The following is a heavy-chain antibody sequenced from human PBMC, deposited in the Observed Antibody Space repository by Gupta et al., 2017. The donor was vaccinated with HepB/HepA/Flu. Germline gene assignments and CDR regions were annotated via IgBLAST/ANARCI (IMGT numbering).Heavy chain of an antibody. CDR2: INSSSSYI. CDR3: AREYYYGSWSSSAGY. J-gene: IGHJ4*02. CDR1: GFTFSSYS. V-gene: IGHV3-21*01. Sequence: EVQLVDSGGGLVKPGGSVRFSCAACGFTFSSYSMNWVRQATGKGLELVSSINSSSSYIYYADSVKGRFTISRYNAKNSLYLQMNSLRAEDTAVYYCAREYYYGSWSSSAGYWGQGTLVTVSS. D-gene: IGHD3-10*01.